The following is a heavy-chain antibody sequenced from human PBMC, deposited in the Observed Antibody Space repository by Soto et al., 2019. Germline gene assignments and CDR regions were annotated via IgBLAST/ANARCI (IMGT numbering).Heavy chain of an antibody. D-gene: IGHD2-2*01. V-gene: IGHV5-51*01. J-gene: IGHJ6*02. Sequence: QSLRVSCKGSGYSFTSYWIGWVRQMPGKGLEWMGIIYPGDSDTRYSPSFQGQVTISADKSISTAYLQWSSLKASDTAMYYCGRHSSNFRCRYYVIGVRGQGTTGTVSS. CDR3: GRHSSNFRCRYYVIGV. CDR1: GYSFTSYW. CDR2: IYPGDSDT.